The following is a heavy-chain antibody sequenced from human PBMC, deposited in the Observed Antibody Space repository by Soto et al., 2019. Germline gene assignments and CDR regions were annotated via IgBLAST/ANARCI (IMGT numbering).Heavy chain of an antibody. CDR2: IYSGGDT. D-gene: IGHD6-6*01. CDR3: ARGHYQYRRAPTNAFDI. V-gene: IGHV3-53*02. J-gene: IGHJ3*02. Sequence: EVQLVETGGNLIQPGGSLRLSCAASGFSVNNNYMTWVRQAPGKGLEWVSVIYSGGDTYYTDSVKGRFTISRDNSMNTLYLQMHNMRLEDKAVYDCARGHYQYRRAPTNAFDIWGPGTMVTVSS. CDR1: GFSVNNNY.